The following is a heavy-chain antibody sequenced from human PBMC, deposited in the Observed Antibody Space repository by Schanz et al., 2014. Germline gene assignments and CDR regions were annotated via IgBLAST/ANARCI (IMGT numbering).Heavy chain of an antibody. CDR2: IYTSGST. CDR1: GGSISSFY. CDR3: ARLGTVLSGYSGY. J-gene: IGHJ4*02. V-gene: IGHV4-4*07. D-gene: IGHD2-21*01. Sequence: QVQLQESGPGLVKSSETLSLTCTVSGGSISSFYWGWIRQPAGKGLEWIGRIYTSGSTNYNPSLKSRVTISEDTSKNQFSLMLGSVTAADTAVYYCARLGTVLSGYSGYWGQGTLVTVSS.